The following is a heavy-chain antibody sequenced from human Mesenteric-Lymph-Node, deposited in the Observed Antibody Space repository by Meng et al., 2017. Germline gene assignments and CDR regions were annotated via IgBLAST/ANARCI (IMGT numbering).Heavy chain of an antibody. V-gene: IGHV1-46*01. D-gene: IGHD3-10*01. Sequence: QVQLVQSGAEVKKPGASVKVSCKASGYTFTSYYMHWVRQAPGQGLEWMGIINPSGGSTSYAQKFQGRVTMTRDTSTSTVYMELSSLRSEDTAVYYCARVFTMVRGVNYYFDYWGQGTLVTASS. CDR1: GYTFTSYY. CDR3: ARVFTMVRGVNYYFDY. J-gene: IGHJ4*02. CDR2: INPSGGST.